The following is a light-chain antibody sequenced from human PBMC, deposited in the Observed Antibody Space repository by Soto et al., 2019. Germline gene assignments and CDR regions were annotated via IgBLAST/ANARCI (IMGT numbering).Light chain of an antibody. Sequence: DLQMTQSPSSLSASVGDRVTITCRASQGIDNYLAWYQQKPGKVPKLLIYAASTLQSGVPSRFSGSGSGTDFTLTINGLQPEDVATYYCQKYDSALETFGQGTRLEIK. V-gene: IGKV1-27*01. J-gene: IGKJ5*01. CDR1: QGIDNY. CDR2: AAS. CDR3: QKYDSALET.